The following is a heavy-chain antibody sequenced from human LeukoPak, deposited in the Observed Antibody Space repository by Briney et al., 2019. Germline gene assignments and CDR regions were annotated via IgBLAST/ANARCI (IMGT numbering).Heavy chain of an antibody. V-gene: IGHV3-66*04. CDR1: EFSFGSNY. J-gene: IGHJ4*02. Sequence: GGSLTLSCAASEFSFGSNYMTWVRQAPGKGLEGVSLIYSGGSTYYADSVKGTFTISRDNSKNTLYLQMNSLRAEGTAVYYCAKLLYYYDSSQPYWGQGTLLTVSS. CDR3: AKLLYYYDSSQPY. CDR2: IYSGGST. D-gene: IGHD3-22*01.